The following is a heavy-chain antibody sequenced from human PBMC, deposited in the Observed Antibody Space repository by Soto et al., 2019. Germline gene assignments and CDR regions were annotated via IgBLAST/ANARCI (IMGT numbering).Heavy chain of an antibody. J-gene: IGHJ4*02. CDR2: FTRSGNT. CDR3: AKDVLKFYYGSGFDY. CDR1: GFTFSNYA. Sequence: GGSLRLSCAASGFTFSNYAMSWVRQAPGKGLEWVSTFTRSGNTYYADSVKGRFTISRDNSKNTLYLQMNSLRAEVTAVYYCAKDVLKFYYGSGFDYWGQGTLVTVSS. D-gene: IGHD3-10*01. V-gene: IGHV3-23*01.